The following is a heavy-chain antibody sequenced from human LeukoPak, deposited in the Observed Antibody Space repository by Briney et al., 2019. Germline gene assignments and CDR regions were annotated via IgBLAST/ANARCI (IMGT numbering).Heavy chain of an antibody. CDR2: MNPNSGNT. J-gene: IGHJ4*02. D-gene: IGHD3-22*01. V-gene: IGHV1-8*02. CDR1: GYTFTSYY. CDR3: AREGRYYYDSSGYYYFDY. Sequence: GASVKVSCKASGYTFTSYYMHWVRQAPGQGLEWMGWMNPNSGNTGYAQKFQGRVTMTRNTSISTAYMELSSLRSEDTAVYYCAREGRYYYDSSGYYYFDYWGQGTLVTVSS.